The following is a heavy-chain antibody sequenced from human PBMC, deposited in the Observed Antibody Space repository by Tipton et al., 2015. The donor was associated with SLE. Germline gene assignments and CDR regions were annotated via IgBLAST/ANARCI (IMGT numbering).Heavy chain of an antibody. V-gene: IGHV3-23*01. J-gene: IGHJ4*02. CDR2: ISGSA. CDR3: AKRGGSIPGVTGGFDY. D-gene: IGHD2-2*01. CDR1: GITLRTYA. Sequence: SLRLSCAASGITLRTYAMHWVRQVPGKGLEWVSAISGSAYYADSVKGRFTISRDNSKNTLYLQMNSLRAEDTAIYCWAKRGGSIPGVTGGFDYWGQGTLVTVSS.